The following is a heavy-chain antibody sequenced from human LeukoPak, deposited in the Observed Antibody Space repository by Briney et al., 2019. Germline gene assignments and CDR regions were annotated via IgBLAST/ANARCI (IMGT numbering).Heavy chain of an antibody. Sequence: GGSLRLSCAASGFTFSNYAMSWVRQAPGKGLEWVSDISGGGGSTSYADSVKGRFTISRDNSKNTLYLQMNSLRAEDTAVYYCAKDPQAYYYGMDVWGQGTTVTVSS. J-gene: IGHJ6*02. CDR2: ISGGGGST. CDR3: AKDPQAYYYGMDV. V-gene: IGHV3-23*01. CDR1: GFTFSNYA.